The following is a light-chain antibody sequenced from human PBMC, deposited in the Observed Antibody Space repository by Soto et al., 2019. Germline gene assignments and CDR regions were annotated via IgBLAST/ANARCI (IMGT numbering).Light chain of an antibody. CDR3: QQLSNYPLIT. Sequence: DVPMTQSPSSLSASVGDRVTITCRASQSISSYLNWYQQKPGKAPKLLIYAASTLQSGVPSRFSGSGSGTDFTLTISSLQPEDFAIYYCQQLSNYPLITFGQGTRLE. CDR2: AAS. J-gene: IGKJ5*01. CDR1: QSISSY. V-gene: IGKV1-39*01.